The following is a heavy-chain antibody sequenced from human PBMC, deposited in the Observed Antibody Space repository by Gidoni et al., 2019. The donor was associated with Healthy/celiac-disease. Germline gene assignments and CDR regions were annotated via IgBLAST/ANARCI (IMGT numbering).Heavy chain of an antibody. V-gene: IGHV3-21*01. Sequence: EVQLVESGGGLVKPGGSLRLSCAASGFTFSSYSMNWVRQAPGKGLEWVSSISSSSSYIYYADSVKGRFTISRDNAKNSLYLQMNSLRAEDTAVYYCARDRGYYGSVNLDYWGQGTLVTVSS. D-gene: IGHD3-10*01. CDR2: ISSSSSYI. J-gene: IGHJ4*02. CDR1: GFTFSSYS. CDR3: ARDRGYYGSVNLDY.